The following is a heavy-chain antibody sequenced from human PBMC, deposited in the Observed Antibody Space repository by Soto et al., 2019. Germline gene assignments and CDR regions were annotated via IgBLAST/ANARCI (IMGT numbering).Heavy chain of an antibody. D-gene: IGHD6-13*01. J-gene: IGHJ4*02. Sequence: ASVKVSCKASGYTFTGYYMHWVRQAPGQGLEWMGWINPNSGGTNYAQKFQGWVTMTRDTSISTAYMELSRLRSDDTAVYYCARLNHSSSWNYFDYWGQGTLVTVSS. CDR1: GYTFTGYY. V-gene: IGHV1-2*04. CDR3: ARLNHSSSWNYFDY. CDR2: INPNSGGT.